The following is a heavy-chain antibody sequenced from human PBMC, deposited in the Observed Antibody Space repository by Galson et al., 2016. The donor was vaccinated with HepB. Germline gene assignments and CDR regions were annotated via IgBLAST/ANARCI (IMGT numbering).Heavy chain of an antibody. V-gene: IGHV4-34*01. CDR2: VNHSGFT. J-gene: IGHJ5*02. CDR1: GDPFNAYY. Sequence: SETLSLTCGVYGDPFNAYYWSWIRQPPGKGLEWIGEVNHSGFTKYNPSVKSRVTISVDTSKNQFSLKLTSLTAADTAVYYCARVVVAATNWIDPWGQGTLVTVSS. CDR3: ARVVVAATNWIDP. D-gene: IGHD2-15*01.